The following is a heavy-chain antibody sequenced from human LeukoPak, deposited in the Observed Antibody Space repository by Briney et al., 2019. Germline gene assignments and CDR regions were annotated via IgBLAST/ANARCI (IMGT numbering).Heavy chain of an antibody. CDR3: ARGPGYCSGGSCYSGDY. D-gene: IGHD2-15*01. Sequence: GSTVKVSCKATGGTLSSYALSWVRQATGKGLEWMGGIIPIFGTANYAQKFQGRVTITADESTSTAYMELSSLRSEDTAVYYCARGPGYCSGGSCYSGDYWSQGTLVTVSS. J-gene: IGHJ4*02. V-gene: IGHV1-69*01. CDR1: GGTLSSYA. CDR2: IIPIFGTA.